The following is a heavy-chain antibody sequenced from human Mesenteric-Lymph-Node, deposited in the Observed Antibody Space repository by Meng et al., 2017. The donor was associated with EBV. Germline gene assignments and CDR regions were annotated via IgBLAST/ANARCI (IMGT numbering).Heavy chain of an antibody. CDR1: GGTFSGYS. CDR3: ARGPPTLTSYVYFDY. Sequence: QEQLQQLGAGRLKPSETLSLTWAGYGGTFSGYSWTWIRQPPGKGPEWIGEINQSGSTNYSPSLKSRVTISVDTSKTQFSLNLRSVTAADTAVYYCARGPPTLTSYVYFDYWGQGILVTVSS. D-gene: IGHD4-17*01. CDR2: INQSGST. J-gene: IGHJ4*02. V-gene: IGHV4-34*01.